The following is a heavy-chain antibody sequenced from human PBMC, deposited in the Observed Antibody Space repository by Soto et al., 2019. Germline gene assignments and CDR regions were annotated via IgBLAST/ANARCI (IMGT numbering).Heavy chain of an antibody. CDR3: TTGTTGGSIIGAFDI. J-gene: IGHJ3*02. V-gene: IGHV3-15*01. CDR1: GFTFSNSW. Sequence: EVQLVESGGGLVKPGGSLRLSCAASGFTFSNSWMSWVRQAPGKGLEWVGRIKSKTDGGTTDYAAPVKGRFTITRDDPKNTLYLQMNSNKNADTAVYYCTTGTTGGSIIGAFDIWGQGTMVTVSS. D-gene: IGHD1-26*01. CDR2: IKSKTDGGTT.